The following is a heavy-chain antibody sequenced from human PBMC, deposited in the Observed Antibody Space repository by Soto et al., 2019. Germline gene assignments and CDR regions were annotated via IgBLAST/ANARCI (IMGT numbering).Heavy chain of an antibody. CDR1: GYTLTSHY. V-gene: IGHV1-46*03. D-gene: IGHD4-17*01. J-gene: IGHJ4*02. CDR3: ATGLDEYGFYYFDS. Sequence: ASVKVSCKASGYTLTSHYMHWVRQAPGQGLEWMGIITPSGGSTSYAQKFQGRVTMTRDTSTSTVYMELSSLTSEDTAVYYCATGLDEYGFYYFDSWGQGTLVTVSS. CDR2: ITPSGGST.